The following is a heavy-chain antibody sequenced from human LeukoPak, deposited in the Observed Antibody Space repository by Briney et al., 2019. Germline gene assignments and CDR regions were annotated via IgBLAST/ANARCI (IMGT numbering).Heavy chain of an antibody. J-gene: IGHJ6*03. CDR1: GGTFSSYA. CDR3: ARGKRSGYFYYYYYYYMDV. D-gene: IGHD3-3*01. V-gene: IGHV1-69*13. CDR2: IIPIFGTA. Sequence: SVKVSCKASGGTFSSYAISWVRQAPGQGLEWMGGIIPIFGTANYAQKFQGRVTITADESTSTAYMELSSLRSEDTAVYYCARGKRSGYFYYYYYYYMDVWGKGTTVTVSS.